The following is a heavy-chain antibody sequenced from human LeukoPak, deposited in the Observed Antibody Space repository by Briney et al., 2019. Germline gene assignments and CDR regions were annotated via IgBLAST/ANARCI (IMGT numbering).Heavy chain of an antibody. CDR3: ARSQGDYDVPFYYY. J-gene: IGHJ4*02. D-gene: IGHD4-17*01. CDR1: GYTFTSYG. CDR2: ISAYNGNT. Sequence: GASVKVSCKASGYTFTSYGISWVRQAPGQGVEWMGWISAYNGNTNYAQKLQGRVTMTTDTSTSTAYMELRSLRSDDTAVYYCARSQGDYDVPFYYYWGQGTLVTVSS. V-gene: IGHV1-18*01.